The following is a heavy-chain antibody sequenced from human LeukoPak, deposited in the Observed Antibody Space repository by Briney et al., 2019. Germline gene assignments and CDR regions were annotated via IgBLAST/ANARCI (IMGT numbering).Heavy chain of an antibody. CDR2: IIPIFGTA. V-gene: IGHV1-69*05. CDR3: AILVSGYCSGGSFLPTFDY. J-gene: IGHJ4*02. CDR1: GGTFSSYA. D-gene: IGHD2-15*01. Sequence: SVKVSCKASGGTFSSYAISWVLQAPGQGPEWMGGIIPIFGTANYAQKFQGRVTITTDESTSTAYMELSSLRSEDTAVYYCAILVSGYCSGGSFLPTFDYWGQGTLVTVSS.